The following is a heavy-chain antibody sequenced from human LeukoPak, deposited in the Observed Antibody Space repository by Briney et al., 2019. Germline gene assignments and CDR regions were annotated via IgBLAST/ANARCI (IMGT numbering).Heavy chain of an antibody. CDR2: IRYDGSNK. CDR3: AKDVKAARDSGSSPKYYFDY. CDR1: GFTFSSYG. J-gene: IGHJ4*02. D-gene: IGHD1-26*01. Sequence: GGSLRLSWAASGFTFSSYGMHWVRQAPGKGLEWVAFIRYDGSNKYYADSVKGRFTISRDNSKNTLYLQMNSLRAEDTAVYYCAKDVKAARDSGSSPKYYFDYWGQGTLVTVSS. V-gene: IGHV3-30*02.